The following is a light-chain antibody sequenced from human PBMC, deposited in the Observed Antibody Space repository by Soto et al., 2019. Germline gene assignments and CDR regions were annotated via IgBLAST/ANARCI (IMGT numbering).Light chain of an antibody. CDR3: QQYNSYSGT. CDR2: DAS. CDR1: QSITTW. J-gene: IGKJ1*01. V-gene: IGKV1-5*01. Sequence: DIQMTQPPSTLSASVGDRVVITCRASQSITTWLAWYQQKPGKAPKLLIYDASSLESGVPSRFSGSGSGTEFTLTISSLQPDDFATYYCQQYNSYSGTFGQGTKVDIK.